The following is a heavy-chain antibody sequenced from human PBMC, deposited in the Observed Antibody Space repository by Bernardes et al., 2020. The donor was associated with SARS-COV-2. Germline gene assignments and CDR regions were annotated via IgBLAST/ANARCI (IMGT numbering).Heavy chain of an antibody. D-gene: IGHD2-15*01. CDR3: ARDDDGYCSGGSCYSHYFDY. Sequence: GGSLRLSRAASGFTFSSYAMHWVRQAPGKGLEWVAVISYDGSNKYYADSVKGRFTISRDNSKNTLYLQMNSLRAEDTAVYYCARDDDGYCSGGSCYSHYFDYWGQGTLVTVSS. J-gene: IGHJ4*02. V-gene: IGHV3-30-3*01. CDR2: ISYDGSNK. CDR1: GFTFSSYA.